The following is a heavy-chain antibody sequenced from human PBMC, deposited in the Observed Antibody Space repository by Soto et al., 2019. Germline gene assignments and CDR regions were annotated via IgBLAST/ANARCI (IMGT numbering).Heavy chain of an antibody. Sequence: QVQLVQSGAEVKKPGSSVKVSCKASGGTFSSYAISWVRQAPGQGLEWTGGIIPIFGTADYAQKFQGRVTITADESTSTAYMELSSLRSEDTAVYYCATRGLPNYYYSGMDVWGQGTTVTVSS. J-gene: IGHJ6*02. CDR2: IIPIFGTA. CDR1: GGTFSSYA. V-gene: IGHV1-69*12. CDR3: ATRGLPNYYYSGMDV. D-gene: IGHD5-18*01.